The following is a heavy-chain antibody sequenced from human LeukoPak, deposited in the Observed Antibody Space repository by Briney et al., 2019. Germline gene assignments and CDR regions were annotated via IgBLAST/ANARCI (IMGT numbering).Heavy chain of an antibody. V-gene: IGHV4-31*03. CDR2: IYYSGST. CDR3: ARGREWEPKVFDY. D-gene: IGHD1-26*01. Sequence: SETLSLTCTVSGGSISSGGYYWSWIRQHPGKGLEWIGYIYYSGSTYYNPSLKSRVTISVDTSKNQFSLKLSSVTAADTAVYYCARGREWEPKVFDYWGQGTLVTVSS. J-gene: IGHJ4*02. CDR1: GGSISSGGYY.